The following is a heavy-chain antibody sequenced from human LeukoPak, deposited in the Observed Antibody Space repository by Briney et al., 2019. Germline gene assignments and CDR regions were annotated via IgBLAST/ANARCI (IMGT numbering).Heavy chain of an antibody. D-gene: IGHD3-3*01. CDR1: GGSFSGYY. CDR3: ARARITIFGVVTTNFDY. J-gene: IGHJ4*02. CDR2: INHSGST. Sequence: SETLSLTCAVYGGSFSGYYRSWIRQPPGKGLEWIGEINHSGSTNYNPSLKSRVTISVDTSKNQFSLKLSSVTAADTAVYYCARARITIFGVVTTNFDYWGQGTLVTVSS. V-gene: IGHV4-34*01.